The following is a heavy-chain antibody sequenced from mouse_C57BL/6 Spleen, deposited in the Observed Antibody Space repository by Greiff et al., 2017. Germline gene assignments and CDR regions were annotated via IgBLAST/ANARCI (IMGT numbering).Heavy chain of an antibody. CDR3: AGGLSTEWYYFDY. CDR1: GYAFSSSW. V-gene: IGHV1-82*01. CDR2: IYPGDGDT. Sequence: VQLQQSGPELVKPGASVKISCKASGYAFSSSWMNWVKQRPGKGLEWIGRIYPGDGDTNYNGKFKGKATLTADRSSSTAYMQLSSLTSEDSAVYFCAGGLSTEWYYFDYWGQGTTLTVSS. D-gene: IGHD1-3*01. J-gene: IGHJ2*01.